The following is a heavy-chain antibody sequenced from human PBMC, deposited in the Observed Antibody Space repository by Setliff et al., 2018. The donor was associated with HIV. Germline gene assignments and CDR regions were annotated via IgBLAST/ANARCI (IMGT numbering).Heavy chain of an antibody. CDR3: AKTLPTLYPPHDYYFAMDV. CDR2: ISSNGGSTYI. V-gene: IGHV3-64*04. Sequence: PGGSLRLSCSASGFTFSSYAMHWVRQAPGKGLEYVSAISSNGGSTYIYYVESVKGRFTISRDDAKNSVYLQMNSLRAEDTAVYYCAKTLPTLYPPHDYYFAMDVWGQGTTVTVSS. CDR1: GFTFSSYA. D-gene: IGHD2-15*01. J-gene: IGHJ6*02.